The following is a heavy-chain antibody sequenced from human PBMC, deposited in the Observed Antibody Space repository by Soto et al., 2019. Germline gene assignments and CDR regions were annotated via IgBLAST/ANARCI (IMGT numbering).Heavy chain of an antibody. CDR1: GFAFDIHT. V-gene: IGHV3-21*01. J-gene: IGHJ6*03. CDR3: ATSRNFDYYYMDV. CDR2: ISSASSFI. Sequence: GGSLRPSCAASGFAFDIHTINWVRQAPGKGLEWVSSISSASSFIYYADSVKGRFTISRDNAKNSVYLHMNSLRAEDTAVYYCATSRNFDYYYMDVWGKGTTVTVSS.